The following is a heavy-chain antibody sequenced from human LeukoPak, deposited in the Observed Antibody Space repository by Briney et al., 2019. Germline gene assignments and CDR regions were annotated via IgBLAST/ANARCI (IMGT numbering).Heavy chain of an antibody. Sequence: GGSLRLSCAASGFTLSRYAMSWVRQTPGKGLEWVAFIRYDGSNKNYSDSVKGRFTISRDNSKNTLYLQMNSLRAEDTAVYYCAKLAGTAPFDYWGQGTLVTVSS. J-gene: IGHJ4*02. V-gene: IGHV3-30*02. D-gene: IGHD1-1*01. CDR2: IRYDGSNK. CDR3: AKLAGTAPFDY. CDR1: GFTLSRYA.